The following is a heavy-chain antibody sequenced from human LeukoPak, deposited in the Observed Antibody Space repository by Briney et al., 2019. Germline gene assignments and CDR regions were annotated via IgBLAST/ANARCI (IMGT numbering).Heavy chain of an antibody. CDR3: AKAPPYKKYFDY. CDR1: GFTFSSYA. J-gene: IGHJ4*02. Sequence: GGSLRLSCAASGFTFSSYAMHWVRQAPGKGLEWVAVISYDGSNKYYADSVKGRFTISRDNSKNTPYLQMNSLRAEDTAVYYCAKAPPYKKYFDYWGQGTLVTVSS. D-gene: IGHD1-1*01. V-gene: IGHV3-30-3*01. CDR2: ISYDGSNK.